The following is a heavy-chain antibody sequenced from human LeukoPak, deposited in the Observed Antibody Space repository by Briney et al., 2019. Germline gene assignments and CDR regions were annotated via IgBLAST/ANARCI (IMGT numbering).Heavy chain of an antibody. J-gene: IGHJ4*02. Sequence: ASVKVSCKASGYTFTSYGISWVRQAPGQRLEWMGWINAGNRNTKYSQKFQGRVTITRDTSASTAYMELSSLRSEDTAVYYCARGTKAAAGTLVYWGQGTLVTVSS. V-gene: IGHV1-3*01. CDR2: INAGNRNT. CDR3: ARGTKAAAGTLVY. D-gene: IGHD6-13*01. CDR1: GYTFTSYG.